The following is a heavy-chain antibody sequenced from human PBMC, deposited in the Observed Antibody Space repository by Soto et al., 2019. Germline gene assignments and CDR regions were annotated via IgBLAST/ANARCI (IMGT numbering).Heavy chain of an antibody. D-gene: IGHD6-19*01. V-gene: IGHV1-2*02. CDR2: INPSRGGT. Sequence: GASVKVSCKASGYTFTDFYIHWVRQAPGHGLEWVGWINPSRGGTNYAQKFQDRVSVTADTSTSTAYMEFSRLRSDDTAVYYCAKGVTTETSGWLSHFDTWG. CDR1: GYTFTDFY. CDR3: AKGVTTETSGWLSHFDT. J-gene: IGHJ4*01.